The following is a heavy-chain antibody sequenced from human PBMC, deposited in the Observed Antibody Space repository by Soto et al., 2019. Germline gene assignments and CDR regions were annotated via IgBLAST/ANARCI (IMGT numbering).Heavy chain of an antibody. CDR2: ISYDGSNK. V-gene: IGHV3-30-3*01. Sequence: GGSLRLSCAASGFTFSSYAMHWVRQAPGKGLEWVAVISYDGSNKYYADSVKGRFTISRDNSKNTLYLQMNSLRAEDTAVYYCARPRGYHERGYFDYWGQGTLVTVSS. J-gene: IGHJ4*02. CDR3: ARPRGYHERGYFDY. CDR1: GFTFSSYA. D-gene: IGHD5-12*01.